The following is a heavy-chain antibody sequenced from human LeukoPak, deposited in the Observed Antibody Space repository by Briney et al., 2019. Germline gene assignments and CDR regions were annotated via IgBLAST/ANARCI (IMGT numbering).Heavy chain of an antibody. CDR3: AVTPGVRGWGRFDY. V-gene: IGHV3-66*01. Sequence: PGGSLRLSCAASGFTVSSNYMSWVRLAPGKGLEWVSVSYGGGSTYYADSVKGRFTISRDNSKNTLYLQMNSLRAEDTAVYYCAVTPGVRGWGRFDYWGQGTLVTVSS. CDR1: GFTVSSNY. CDR2: SYGGGST. J-gene: IGHJ4*02. D-gene: IGHD7-27*01.